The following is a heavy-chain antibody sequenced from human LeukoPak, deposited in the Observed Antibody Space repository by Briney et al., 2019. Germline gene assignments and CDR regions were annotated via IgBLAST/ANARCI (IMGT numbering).Heavy chain of an antibody. CDR2: IFHSGHS. V-gene: IGHV4-39*07. Sequence: SETLSLTCTVSGGSISSSSYYWGWIRQPPGKGLEWIGYIFHSGHSFYNPSLKSRITISVDKSKNQFSLRLTSVTAADTAVYYCARELWFVNAPGSWFDPWGQGTLVTVSS. CDR1: GGSISSSSYY. CDR3: ARELWFVNAPGSWFDP. J-gene: IGHJ5*02. D-gene: IGHD3-10*01.